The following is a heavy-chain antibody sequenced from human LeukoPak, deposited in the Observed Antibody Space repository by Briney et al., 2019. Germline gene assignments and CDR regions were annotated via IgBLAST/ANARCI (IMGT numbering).Heavy chain of an antibody. D-gene: IGHD3-22*01. Sequence: GGSLRLSCAASGFTFSSYSMNWVRQAPGKGLEWVSSISSSSSYIYYADSEKGRFTISRDNAKNSLYLQMNSLRAEDTAVYYCARRGRTDYYYDSSGPDAFGIWGQGTMVTVSS. CDR2: ISSSSSYI. V-gene: IGHV3-21*01. CDR3: ARRGRTDYYYDSSGPDAFGI. CDR1: GFTFSSYS. J-gene: IGHJ3*02.